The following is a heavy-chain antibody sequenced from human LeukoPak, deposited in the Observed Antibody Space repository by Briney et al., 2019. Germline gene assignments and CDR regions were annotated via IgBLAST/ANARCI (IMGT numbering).Heavy chain of an antibody. CDR1: GYIFTHYW. Sequence: GESLKISCQVSGYIFTHYWIGWVRQMPGKGPESMGIIYPADSDTTYSPSFQGQVTISADKSIDTVYLQWSSLKASDTAMYYCARQSRDGSKTRGYFFDHWGQGTLVTVSS. D-gene: IGHD3-10*01. V-gene: IGHV5-51*01. CDR3: ARQSRDGSKTRGYFFDH. CDR2: IYPADSDT. J-gene: IGHJ5*02.